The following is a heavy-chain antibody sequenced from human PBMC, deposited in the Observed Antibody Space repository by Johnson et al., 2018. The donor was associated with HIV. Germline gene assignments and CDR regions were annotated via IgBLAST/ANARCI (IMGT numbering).Heavy chain of an antibody. V-gene: IGHV3-30*03. Sequence: QMLLVESGVGLVKPGGPLRLSCEASGFTFSNAWLSWVRQAPGKGLDWVATTSFDLSGKHYTDSVKGRFTIPRDNSKNALYLQLNSLRPEDTAVYYCARVGPIAAAATEAFDIWGQGTMVTVSS. CDR2: TSFDLSGK. CDR1: GFTFSNAW. CDR3: ARVGPIAAAATEAFDI. J-gene: IGHJ3*02. D-gene: IGHD6-13*01.